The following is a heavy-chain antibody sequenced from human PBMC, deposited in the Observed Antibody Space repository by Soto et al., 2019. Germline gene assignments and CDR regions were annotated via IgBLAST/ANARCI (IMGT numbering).Heavy chain of an antibody. J-gene: IGHJ3*02. Sequence: SETLSLTCAVYGGSFSGYYWSWIRQPPGKGLEWIGEINHSGSTNYNPSLKSRVTISVDTSKNQFSLKLISVTAADTAVYYCSRAGGYCSGGSCYRTGHAFDIWGQGTMVTVSS. CDR1: GGSFSGYY. D-gene: IGHD2-15*01. CDR3: SRAGGYCSGGSCYRTGHAFDI. CDR2: INHSGST. V-gene: IGHV4-34*01.